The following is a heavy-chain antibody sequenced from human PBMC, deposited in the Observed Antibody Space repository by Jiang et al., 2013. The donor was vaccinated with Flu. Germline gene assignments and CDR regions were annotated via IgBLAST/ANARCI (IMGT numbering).Heavy chain of an antibody. J-gene: IGHJ3*01. Sequence: KPGSSVKVSCMASSGSLSSHDINWVRQAPGQGLEWVGKIIPVVDMASYAQKFQGRVTITADRSTSKVYLEVSSLTSEDTAVYYCARGGALDVWGPGAMVTVSS. CDR3: ARGGALDV. CDR2: IIPVVDMA. V-gene: IGHV1-69*04. D-gene: IGHD1-26*01. CDR1: SGSLSSHD.